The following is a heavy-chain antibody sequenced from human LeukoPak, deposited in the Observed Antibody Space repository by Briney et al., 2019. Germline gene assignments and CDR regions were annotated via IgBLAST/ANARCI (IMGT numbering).Heavy chain of an antibody. V-gene: IGHV3-20*04. J-gene: IGHJ4*02. CDR3: ARRDTVMVGFEY. CDR1: GFTFDDYG. D-gene: IGHD5-18*01. CDR2: INWNGRST. Sequence: GGSLRLPCATSGFTFDDYGMSWVRQAPGKGLEWVSDINWNGRSTGYADSVKGRFTISRDNAKNSLYLQMNSLRAEDTALYYCARRDTVMVGFEYWGQGTLVTVSS.